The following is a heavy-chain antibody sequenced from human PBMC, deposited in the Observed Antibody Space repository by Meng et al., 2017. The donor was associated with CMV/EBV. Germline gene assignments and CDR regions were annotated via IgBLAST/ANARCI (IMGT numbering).Heavy chain of an antibody. V-gene: IGHV3-48*03. CDR2: ISSSGSTI. CDR1: GFTSSSYE. Sequence: GGSLRLSCAASGFTSSSYEMNWVRQAPGKGLEWVSYISSSGSTIYYADSVKGRFTISRDNAKNSLYLQMNSLRAEDTAVYYCARGRGYCSSTSCYRAFDYWGQGTLVTVSS. CDR3: ARGRGYCSSTSCYRAFDY. D-gene: IGHD2-2*02. J-gene: IGHJ4*02.